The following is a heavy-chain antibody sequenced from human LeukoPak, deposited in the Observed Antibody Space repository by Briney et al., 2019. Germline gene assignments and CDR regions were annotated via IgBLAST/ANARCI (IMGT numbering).Heavy chain of an antibody. V-gene: IGHV1-18*01. CDR3: ARGEVIVGATIYYYYGMDV. CDR2: ISAYNGNT. D-gene: IGHD1-26*01. CDR1: GYTFTSYG. J-gene: IGHJ6*02. Sequence: ASVKVSCKASGYTFTSYGISWVRQAPGQGLEWMGWISAYNGNTNYAQKLQGRVTMTTDTSTSTAYMELSSLRSEDTAVYYCARGEVIVGATIYYYYGMDVWGQGTTVTVSS.